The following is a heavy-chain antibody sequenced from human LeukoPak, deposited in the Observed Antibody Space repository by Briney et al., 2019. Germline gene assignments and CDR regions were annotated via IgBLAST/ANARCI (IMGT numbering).Heavy chain of an antibody. CDR1: GFNFIDYT. V-gene: IGHV3-23*01. J-gene: IGHJ2*01. CDR3: AKDSHSIYGDSRYFDL. D-gene: IGHD4-17*01. CDR2: ISGSGGST. Sequence: PGGSLRLSCAASGFNFIDYTMNWVRQAPGKGLEWVSAISGSGGSTYYADSVKGRFTISRDNSKNTLYLQMNSLRAEDTTVYYCAKDSHSIYGDSRYFDLWGRGTLVTVSS.